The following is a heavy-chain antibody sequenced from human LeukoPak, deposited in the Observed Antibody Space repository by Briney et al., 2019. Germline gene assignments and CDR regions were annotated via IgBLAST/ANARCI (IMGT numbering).Heavy chain of an antibody. CDR2: IYFSGNT. V-gene: IGHV4-39*01. D-gene: IGHD5-18*01. CDR3: ARHIISRGYSYGAIDY. J-gene: IGHJ4*02. CDR1: GGSISSNNYY. Sequence: PSETLSLTCTVSGGSISSNNYYWGWIRQPPGRGLEWIGNIYFSGNTYYNPSLKSRVTISVDTSKHQLSLKLISVTAADTAVYYCARHIISRGYSYGAIDYWGQGTLVTVSS.